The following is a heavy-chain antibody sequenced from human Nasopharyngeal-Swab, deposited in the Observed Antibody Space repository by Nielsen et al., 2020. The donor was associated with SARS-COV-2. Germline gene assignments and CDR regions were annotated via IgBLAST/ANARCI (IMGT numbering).Heavy chain of an antibody. CDR2: INHSGST. V-gene: IGHV4-34*01. D-gene: IGHD2-21*01. J-gene: IGHJ6*02. Sequence: WIRQPPGKGLEWIGEINHSGSTNYNPSLKRRVTISVDTSKNQFSLKLSSVTAADTAVYYCARAGDIRYYYYGMDVWGQGTTVTVSS. CDR3: ARAGDIRYYYYGMDV.